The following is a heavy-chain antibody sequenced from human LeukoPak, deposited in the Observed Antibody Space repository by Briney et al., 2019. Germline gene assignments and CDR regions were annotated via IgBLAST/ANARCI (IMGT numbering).Heavy chain of an antibody. Sequence: VQAGGSLRLSCAASGFTVSSNYMSWVRQAPGKGLEWVSVIYSGGSTYYADSVKGRFTISRDNSKSTLYLQMNSLRAEDTAVYYCARAPSGSYLDAFDIWGQGTMVTVSS. CDR1: GFTVSSNY. CDR2: IYSGGST. CDR3: ARAPSGSYLDAFDI. D-gene: IGHD1-26*01. V-gene: IGHV3-66*01. J-gene: IGHJ3*02.